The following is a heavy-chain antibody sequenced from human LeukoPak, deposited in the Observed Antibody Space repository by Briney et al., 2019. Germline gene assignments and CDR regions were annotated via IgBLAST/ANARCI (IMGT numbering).Heavy chain of an antibody. Sequence: PGGSLRLSCAASGFTFTNYWMHWVRQAPGKGLVWVSRINGDGSSTSYADSVKGRFTISRDNAKNTLYLQMNSLRAEDTAVYYCARGYSSSYRIDYWGQGTLVTASS. CDR3: ARGYSSSYRIDY. J-gene: IGHJ4*02. D-gene: IGHD6-6*01. CDR2: INGDGSST. V-gene: IGHV3-74*01. CDR1: GFTFTNYW.